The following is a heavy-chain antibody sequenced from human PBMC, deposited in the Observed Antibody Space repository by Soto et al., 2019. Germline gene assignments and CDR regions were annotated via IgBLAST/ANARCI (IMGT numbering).Heavy chain of an antibody. CDR3: AGSFGSGCKYYFDY. V-gene: IGHV3-7*01. CDR2: IKQDGSEK. D-gene: IGHD3-10*01. CDR1: GFTFSSYW. Sequence: EVQLVESGGGLVQPGGSLRLSCAASGFTFSSYWMSWVRQAPGKGLEWVANIKQDGSEKYYVDTVKGRFTISRDNAKNSLYLRMDGLGAEDSAVYYCAGSFGSGCKYYFDYWGQGTLVTVSS. J-gene: IGHJ4*02.